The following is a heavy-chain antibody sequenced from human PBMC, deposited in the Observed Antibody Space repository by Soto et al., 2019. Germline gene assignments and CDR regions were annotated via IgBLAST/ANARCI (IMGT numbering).Heavy chain of an antibody. J-gene: IGHJ3*02. V-gene: IGHV3-23*01. D-gene: IGHD4-17*01. Sequence: PGGSLRLSCAASGFIFSTYAMNWVRQAPGKGLEWVSAISNSGDSAYYAESVRGRFTIPRDNSINTLYLQMRSLRPEDTAVYYCAHPRGYGVFDAVDIWGQGTMVTVSS. CDR2: ISNSGDSA. CDR3: AHPRGYGVFDAVDI. CDR1: GFIFSTYA.